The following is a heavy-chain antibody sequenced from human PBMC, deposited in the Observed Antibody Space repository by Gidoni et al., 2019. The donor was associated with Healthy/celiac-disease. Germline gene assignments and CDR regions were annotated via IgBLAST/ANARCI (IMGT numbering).Heavy chain of an antibody. D-gene: IGHD2-2*01. CDR1: SYTFTSYV. V-gene: IGHV1-18*01. CDR2: ISAYNGNT. J-gene: IGHJ4*02. Sequence: QAQLVPSGADLKKPGASVKVLCQASSYTFTSYVISLVRQAPGQGLERLGWISAYNGNTNYAQKHEGRVNMTTDTSTSTAYMELRRLRSDDTAVYYCARDRVASVVPAANPGYWGQGTLVTVSS. CDR3: ARDRVASVVPAANPGY.